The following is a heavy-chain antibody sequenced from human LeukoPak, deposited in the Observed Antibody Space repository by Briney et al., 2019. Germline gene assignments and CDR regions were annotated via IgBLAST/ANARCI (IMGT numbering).Heavy chain of an antibody. CDR1: GFVFSDYA. CDR3: IKDRGSSGWDFDS. Sequence: GGSLRLSCSASGFVFSDYAMHWARQAPGKGLEYLSGISGNGVATYYVDSVQGRFTVSRDNSKTTLYLQINSLRREDTAFYYCIKDRGSSGWDFDSWGQGNLLTVSS. D-gene: IGHD6-19*01. V-gene: IGHV3-64D*06. CDR2: ISGNGVAT. J-gene: IGHJ4*02.